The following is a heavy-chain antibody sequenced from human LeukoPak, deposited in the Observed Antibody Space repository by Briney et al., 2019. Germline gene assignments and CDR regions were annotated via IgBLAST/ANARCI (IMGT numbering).Heavy chain of an antibody. V-gene: IGHV4-4*02. J-gene: IGHJ4*02. D-gene: IGHD4/OR15-4a*01. CDR3: ARKMADYGTEYFDY. CDR2: IYHSGGT. Sequence: GSLRLSCAASGFTFSSYSMNWVRQPPGEGLEWIGEIYHSGGTNYNPSLKSRVTISVDKSKNQLSLKLSSVTAADTAVYYCARKMADYGTEYFDYWGQGTLVTVSS. CDR1: GFTFSSYSM.